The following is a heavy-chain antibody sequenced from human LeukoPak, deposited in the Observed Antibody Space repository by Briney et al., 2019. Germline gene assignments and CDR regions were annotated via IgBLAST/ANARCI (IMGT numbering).Heavy chain of an antibody. Sequence: PSETLSLTCTVSGGSISSGSYYWSWIRQPAGKGLEWIGRIYTSGSTNYNPSLKSRVTISVDTSKNQFSLKLSSVTAADTAVYYCARWPIAAADTVYFDYWGQGTLVTVSS. CDR3: ARWPIAAADTVYFDY. V-gene: IGHV4-61*02. J-gene: IGHJ4*02. CDR2: IYTSGST. CDR1: GGSISSGSYY. D-gene: IGHD6-13*01.